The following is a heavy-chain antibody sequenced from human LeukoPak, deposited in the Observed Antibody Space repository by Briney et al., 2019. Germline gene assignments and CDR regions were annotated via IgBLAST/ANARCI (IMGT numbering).Heavy chain of an antibody. D-gene: IGHD3-9*01. CDR1: GFTFSSYG. Sequence: PGRSLRLSCAASGFTFSSYGMHWVRQAPGKGLEWVAVISYDGTNKYYADSMKGRFTISRDNSRNTLFLQRDSLRAEDTAVYYCAKDAILSQDAFDIWGQGTMVSVSS. CDR2: ISYDGTNK. V-gene: IGHV3-30*18. CDR3: AKDAILSQDAFDI. J-gene: IGHJ3*02.